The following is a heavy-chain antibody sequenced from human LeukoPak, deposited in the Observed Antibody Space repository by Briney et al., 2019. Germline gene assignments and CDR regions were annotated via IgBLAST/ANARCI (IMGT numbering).Heavy chain of an antibody. CDR2: ISAYNGNT. CDR1: GYTFTSYG. V-gene: IGHV1-18*01. Sequence: ASVKVSCKASGYTFTSYGISWVRQAPGQGLEWMGWISAYNGNTNYAQKFQGRVTITRNTSISTAYMELSSLRSEDTAVYYCARTGYYDMRDAFGIWGQGTMVTVSS. J-gene: IGHJ3*02. CDR3: ARTGYYDMRDAFGI. D-gene: IGHD3-22*01.